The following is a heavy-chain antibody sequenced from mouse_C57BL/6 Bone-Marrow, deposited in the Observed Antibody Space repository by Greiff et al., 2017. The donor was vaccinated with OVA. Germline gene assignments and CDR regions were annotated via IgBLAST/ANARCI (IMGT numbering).Heavy chain of an antibody. J-gene: IGHJ2*01. CDR1: GFNIKDDY. Sequence: EVMLVESGAELVRPGASVKLSCTASGFNIKDDYMHWVKQRPEQGLEWIGWIDPENGDTEYASKFQGKATITADTSSNTAYLQLSSLTSEDTAVYYCTVYYYGSSPLDYWGQGTTLTVSS. CDR3: TVYYYGSSPLDY. V-gene: IGHV14-4*01. D-gene: IGHD1-1*01. CDR2: IDPENGDT.